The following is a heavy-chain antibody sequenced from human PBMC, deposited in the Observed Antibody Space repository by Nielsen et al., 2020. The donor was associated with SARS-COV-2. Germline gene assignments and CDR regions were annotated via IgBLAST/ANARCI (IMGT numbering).Heavy chain of an antibody. CDR3: ARVAATWAQSLYYFDY. Sequence: SETLSLTCTVSGGSISSYYWSWIRQPPGKGLEWIGYIYYSGSTNYNPSLKSRVTISVDTSKNQFSLKLSSVTAADTAVYYCARVAATWAQSLYYFDYWGQGTLVTVSS. CDR1: GGSISSYY. D-gene: IGHD3-16*02. CDR2: IYYSGST. V-gene: IGHV4-59*01. J-gene: IGHJ4*02.